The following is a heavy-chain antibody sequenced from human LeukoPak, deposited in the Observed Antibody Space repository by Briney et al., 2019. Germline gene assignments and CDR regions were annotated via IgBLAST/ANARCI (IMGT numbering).Heavy chain of an antibody. CDR2: ISFSGSYI. D-gene: IGHD3-22*01. Sequence: GGTLRLSCAASGFSFRSHGMNWVRQAPGKGLEWVSSISFSGSYIYYADSLKGRFTISRDNSKNTLYLQMNSLRAEDTAVYYCARGYYDSSGYYYVDYWGQGTLVTVSS. CDR1: GFSFRSHG. V-gene: IGHV3-21*04. J-gene: IGHJ4*02. CDR3: ARGYYDSSGYYYVDY.